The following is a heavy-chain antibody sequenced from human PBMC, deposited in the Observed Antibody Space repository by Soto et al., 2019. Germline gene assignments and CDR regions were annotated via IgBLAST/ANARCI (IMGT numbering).Heavy chain of an antibody. CDR2: MNEDGGTT. CDR3: ARDLSGRAHV. V-gene: IGHV3-74*01. J-gene: IGHJ6*02. D-gene: IGHD3-10*01. CDR1: VFTFSSYW. Sequence: PVGSLRLSCAASVFTFSSYWMHCVRQSPGKWLVWVSRMNEDGGTTDYADSVKGRFTISRDNAKNTLYLQMNSLRVEDTAVYYCARDLSGRAHVLGQGTTVTVSS.